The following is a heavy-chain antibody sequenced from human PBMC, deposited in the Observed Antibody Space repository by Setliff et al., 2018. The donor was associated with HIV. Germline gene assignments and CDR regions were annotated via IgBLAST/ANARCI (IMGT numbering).Heavy chain of an antibody. J-gene: IGHJ4*02. Sequence: ETLSLTCNVSGDSISGYFWSWIRQPAGKGLEWIGRIYSGESTHYNPPLKSRVTLSIDKSKNQVSLKLTSVTAADTAVYYCARAPTGWYELDFWGQGTLVTVSS. D-gene: IGHD6-19*01. V-gene: IGHV4-4*07. CDR3: ARAPTGWYELDF. CDR2: IYSGEST. CDR1: GDSISGYF.